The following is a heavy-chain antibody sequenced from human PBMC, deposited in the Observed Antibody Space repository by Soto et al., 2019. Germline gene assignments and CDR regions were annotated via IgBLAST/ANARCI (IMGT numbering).Heavy chain of an antibody. V-gene: IGHV6-1*01. CDR1: GDSVSSNSAA. CDR3: ARDQGLAARPRYYYYYGMDV. Sequence: PSQTLSLTCAISGDSVSSNSAAWNWIRQSPSRGLEGLGRTYYRSKWYNDYAVSVKSRITINPDTSKNQFSLQLNSVTPEDTAVYYCARDQGLAARPRYYYYYGMDVWGQGTTVTVSS. CDR2: TYYRSKWYN. D-gene: IGHD6-6*01. J-gene: IGHJ6*02.